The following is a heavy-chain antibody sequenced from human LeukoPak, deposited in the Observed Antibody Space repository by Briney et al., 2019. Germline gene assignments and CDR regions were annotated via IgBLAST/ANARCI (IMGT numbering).Heavy chain of an antibody. CDR1: GFTFSSYE. D-gene: IGHD3-10*01. V-gene: IGHV3-48*03. Sequence: GGSLRLSCAASGFTFSSYEMNWVRQAPGKGLEWVSYISSSGSTIYYADSVKGRFTISRDNAKNSLYLQMNSLRAEDTAVYYCASELLWLGESNMDVWGKGTTVTVSS. CDR3: ASELLWLGESNMDV. J-gene: IGHJ6*04. CDR2: ISSSGSTI.